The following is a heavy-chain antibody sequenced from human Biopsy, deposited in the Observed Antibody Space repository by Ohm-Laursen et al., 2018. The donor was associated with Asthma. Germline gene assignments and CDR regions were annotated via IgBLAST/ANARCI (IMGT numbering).Heavy chain of an antibody. CDR3: ARHPYNFGGFDY. J-gene: IGHJ4*02. V-gene: IGHV1-18*03. CDR1: GYTFRSYG. Sequence: APVKVSCKASGYTFRSYGVSWLRQAPGQGLEWMGWISPFTGDTHFGQKFQGRVTMTTDTSTDTAYMELRSLRSDDMAVYYCARHPYNFGGFDYWGQGSLVLVSS. D-gene: IGHD5-24*01. CDR2: ISPFTGDT.